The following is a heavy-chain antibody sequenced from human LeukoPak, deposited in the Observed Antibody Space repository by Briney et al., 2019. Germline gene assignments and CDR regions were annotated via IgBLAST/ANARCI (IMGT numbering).Heavy chain of an antibody. Sequence: KSSETLSLTCTVSGGSISSYYWSWIRQPPGKGLEWIGYIYYSGSTIYNPSLKSRVTISVDTSKNQFSLKLSSVTAADTPVYSCARDSIYCSGGSCYDYWGQGTLVTVSS. CDR1: GGSISSYY. D-gene: IGHD2-15*01. CDR3: ARDSIYCSGGSCYDY. J-gene: IGHJ4*02. V-gene: IGHV4-59*01. CDR2: IYYSGST.